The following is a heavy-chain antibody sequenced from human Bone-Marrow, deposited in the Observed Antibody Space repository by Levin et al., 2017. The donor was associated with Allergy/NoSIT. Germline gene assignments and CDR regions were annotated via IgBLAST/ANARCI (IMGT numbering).Heavy chain of an antibody. V-gene: IGHV4-31*03. Sequence: RSQTLSLTCTVSGASITSGDYFWNWIRQHPGRGLEWIGYVYHSGSTFYNPSLKSRVDISIDTSKNQFSLKLESLTAADTAMYFCARRSSDFDEYLPLWGQGTLVTVSS. CDR1: GASITSGDYF. CDR2: VYHSGST. CDR3: ARRSSDFDEYLPL. J-gene: IGHJ1*01. D-gene: IGHD6-25*01.